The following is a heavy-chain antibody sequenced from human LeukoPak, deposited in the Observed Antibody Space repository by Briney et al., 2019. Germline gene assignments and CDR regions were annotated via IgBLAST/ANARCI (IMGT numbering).Heavy chain of an antibody. CDR2: INPSGGST. CDR1: GYTFTSYY. J-gene: IGHJ6*03. CDR3: ARGDMYYDITWELPMDV. V-gene: IGHV1-46*01. Sequence: ASVKVSCKASGYTFTSYYMHWVRQAPGQGLEWMGIINPSGGSTSYAQKFQGRVTMTRGMSTSTVYMELSSLRSEDTAVYYCARGDMYYDITWELPMDVWGKGTTVTVSS. D-gene: IGHD3-9*01.